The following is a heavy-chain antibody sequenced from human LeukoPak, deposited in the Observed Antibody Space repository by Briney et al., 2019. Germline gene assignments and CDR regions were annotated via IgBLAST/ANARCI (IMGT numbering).Heavy chain of an antibody. Sequence: GGSLRLSCLASGFTFSSYWMSWVRQAPGKGLEWVANIKQDGSEKYYVDSVKGRFTISRDNAKNSLYLQMNSLRAEDTAVYYCARTYYDFWSGYYKYWGQGTLVTVSS. CDR1: GFTFSSYW. CDR3: ARTYYDFWSGYYKY. J-gene: IGHJ4*02. V-gene: IGHV3-7*01. D-gene: IGHD3-3*01. CDR2: IKQDGSEK.